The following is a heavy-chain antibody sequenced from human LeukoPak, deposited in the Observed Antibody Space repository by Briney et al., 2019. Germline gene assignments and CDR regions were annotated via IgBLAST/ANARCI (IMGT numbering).Heavy chain of an antibody. CDR2: INPNSGGT. CDR1: GYTFTGYY. D-gene: IGHD1-1*01. Sequence: ASVKVSCKASGYTFTGYYMHWVRHAPGQGLEWMGWINPNSGGTNYAQTFQGRVTMTRDTSISTAYMELSRLRSDDTAVYYCARDRPRTEGDWFDPWGQGTLVTVSS. V-gene: IGHV1-2*02. J-gene: IGHJ5*02. CDR3: ARDRPRTEGDWFDP.